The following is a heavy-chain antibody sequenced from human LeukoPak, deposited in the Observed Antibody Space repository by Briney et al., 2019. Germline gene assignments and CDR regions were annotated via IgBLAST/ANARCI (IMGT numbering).Heavy chain of an antibody. CDR1: GVSISSHY. CDR3: ARVGAGAHYFDY. CDR2: IYYSGST. Sequence: TASETLSLTCTVSGVSISSHYWSWIRQPPGKGLEWIGYIYYSGSTNYNPSLKSRVTISVDMSKNKFSLKLSSVTATDTAVYYCARVGAGAHYFDYWGQGTLVTVSS. J-gene: IGHJ4*02. D-gene: IGHD1-26*01. V-gene: IGHV4-59*11.